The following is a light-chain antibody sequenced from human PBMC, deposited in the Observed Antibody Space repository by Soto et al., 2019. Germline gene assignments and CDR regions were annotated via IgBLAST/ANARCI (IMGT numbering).Light chain of an antibody. CDR3: QQLNSYPLT. V-gene: IGKV1-39*01. J-gene: IGKJ4*01. CDR2: AAS. CDR1: QSISSY. Sequence: DIQMTQSPSSLSASVGDRVTIPCRASQSISSYLNWYQQKPGKAPKLLIYAASSLQSGVPSRFSGSGSGTDFTLTISSLQPEDYATYYCQQLNSYPLTFGGGTKVDIK.